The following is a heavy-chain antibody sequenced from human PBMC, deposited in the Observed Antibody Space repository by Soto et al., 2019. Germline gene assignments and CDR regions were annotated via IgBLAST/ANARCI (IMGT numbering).Heavy chain of an antibody. J-gene: IGHJ6*02. Sequence: PSETLSLTCAVYGGSFSGYYWSCIRQPPGKGLDWIGEINHSGSTNYNPSLKSRVTISVDASKDQFPLKLSSVAAADTAVYYCARGVRTHSYGSGSYYSGRRDGMDLWGQGTKVTVSS. CDR2: INHSGST. CDR3: ARGVRTHSYGSGSYYSGRRDGMDL. CDR1: GGSFSGYY. D-gene: IGHD3-10*01. V-gene: IGHV4-34*01.